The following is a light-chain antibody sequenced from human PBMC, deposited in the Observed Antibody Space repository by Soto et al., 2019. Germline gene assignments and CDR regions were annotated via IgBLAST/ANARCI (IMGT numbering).Light chain of an antibody. CDR1: GSDVGGYNY. CDR2: DVT. J-gene: IGLJ6*01. V-gene: IGLV2-11*01. Sequence: QSALTQPRSVSGSPGQSVTISCTGTGSDVGGYNYVSWYQQHPGKAPKLMIYDVTTRPSGVPDRFSGSKSGNTASLTISGLQAEDEADYYCSSYSFTTSLYVFGTGTQLTVL. CDR3: SSYSFTTSLYV.